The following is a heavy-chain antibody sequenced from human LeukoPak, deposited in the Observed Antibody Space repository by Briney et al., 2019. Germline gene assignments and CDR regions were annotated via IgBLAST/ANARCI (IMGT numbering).Heavy chain of an antibody. J-gene: IGHJ4*02. V-gene: IGHV4-4*07. D-gene: IGHD6-13*01. Sequence: SETLSLTCTVSGGSISSYYWSWIRQPAGKGLEWVGRVYTSGSTNYNPSLKSRVTMSVDTSKNQFSLKLSSVTAADTAVYYCARGPGPYSSSLNFDYWGQGTLVTVSS. CDR2: VYTSGST. CDR3: ARGPGPYSSSLNFDY. CDR1: GGSISSYY.